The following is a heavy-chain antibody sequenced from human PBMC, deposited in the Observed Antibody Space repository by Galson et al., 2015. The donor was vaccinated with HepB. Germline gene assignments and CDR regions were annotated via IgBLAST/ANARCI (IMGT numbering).Heavy chain of an antibody. CDR1: GFTFSSYA. Sequence: LRLSCAASGFTFSSYAMSWVRQAPGKGLAWVSGISGSGGSTYYADSVKGRFTISRDNSKNTMYLQMNSLRAEDTAVYYCAEGTGYISGWYTGAHAFDIWGQGTMVTVSS. D-gene: IGHD6-19*01. CDR3: AEGTGYISGWYTGAHAFDI. V-gene: IGHV3-23*01. CDR2: ISGSGGST. J-gene: IGHJ3*02.